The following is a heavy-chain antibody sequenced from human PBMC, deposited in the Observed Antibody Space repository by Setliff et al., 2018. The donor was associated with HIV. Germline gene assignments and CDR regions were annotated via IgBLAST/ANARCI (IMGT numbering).Heavy chain of an antibody. CDR1: GGSVEILN. D-gene: IGHD2-21*02. V-gene: IGHV4-4*08. CDR2: IYSSATT. CDR3: ARVFPLVTADDNRFDP. J-gene: IGHJ5*02. Sequence: SETLSLTCSVSGGSVEILNLIWIRQRPGKGLECIGYIYSSATTNYNSALESRATISRDTSKNQISLKLRSVTAADTAVYYCARVFPLVTADDNRFDPWGQGILVTV.